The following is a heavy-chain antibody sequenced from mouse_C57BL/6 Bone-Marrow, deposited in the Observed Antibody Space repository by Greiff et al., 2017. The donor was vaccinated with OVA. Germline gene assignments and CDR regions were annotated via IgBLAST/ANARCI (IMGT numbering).Heavy chain of an antibody. Sequence: QVQLKQSGAELVKPGASVKISCKASGYAFSSYWLNWVKQRPGKGLEWIGQIYPGDGDTNYNGKFKGKATLTADKSSSTAYMQLSSLTSEDSAVYFCTRKDYSIPYWYFDVWGTGTTVTVSS. CDR1: GYAFSSYW. CDR3: TRKDYSIPYWYFDV. CDR2: IYPGDGDT. D-gene: IGHD2-5*01. V-gene: IGHV1-80*01. J-gene: IGHJ1*03.